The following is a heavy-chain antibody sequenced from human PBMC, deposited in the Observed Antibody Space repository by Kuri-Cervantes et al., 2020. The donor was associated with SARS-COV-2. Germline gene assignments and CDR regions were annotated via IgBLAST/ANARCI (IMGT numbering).Heavy chain of an antibody. D-gene: IGHD1-26*01. Sequence: LKISCAASGFTFSDYYMSWIRQAPGKGLEWVSYISSSGSTIYYADSVKGRFTISRDNAKNSLYLQMNSLRAEDTAVYYCARVGRVGATWADFDYWGQGTLVTVSS. CDR3: ARVGRVGATWADFDY. CDR2: ISSSGSTI. V-gene: IGHV3-11*01. CDR1: GFTFSDYY. J-gene: IGHJ4*02.